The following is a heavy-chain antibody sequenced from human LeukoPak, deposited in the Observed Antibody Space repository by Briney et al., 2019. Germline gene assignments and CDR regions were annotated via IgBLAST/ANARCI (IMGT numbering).Heavy chain of an antibody. D-gene: IGHD3-10*01. V-gene: IGHV4-31*03. CDR1: GGSISSGGYY. CDR3: ARLFPVWGITMVRGIFDY. J-gene: IGHJ4*02. CDR2: IYYSGST. Sequence: SQTLSLTCTVSGGSISSGGYYWSWIRQHPGKGLEWIGYIYYSGSTYYNPSLKSRVTISVDTSKNQFSLKLSSVTAADTAVYYCARLFPVWGITMVRGIFDYWGQGTLVTVSS.